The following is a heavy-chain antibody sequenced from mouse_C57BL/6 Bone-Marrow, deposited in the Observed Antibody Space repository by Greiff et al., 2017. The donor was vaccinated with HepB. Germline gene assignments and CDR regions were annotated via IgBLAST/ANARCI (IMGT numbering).Heavy chain of an antibody. V-gene: IGHV5-9-1*02. D-gene: IGHD2-2*01. Sequence: EVKLQESGEGLVKPGGSLKLSCAASGFTFSSYAMSWVRQTPEKRLEWVAYISSGGDYIYYADTVKGRFTISRDNARNTLYLQMSSLKSEDTAMYYCTRGGGYPFAYWGQGTLVTVSA. CDR3: TRGGGYPFAY. CDR1: GFTFSSYA. CDR2: ISSGGDYI. J-gene: IGHJ3*01.